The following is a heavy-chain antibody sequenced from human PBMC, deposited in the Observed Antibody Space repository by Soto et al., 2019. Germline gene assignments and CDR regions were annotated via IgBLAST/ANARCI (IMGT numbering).Heavy chain of an antibody. CDR3: AKDLDDYDDLDY. V-gene: IGHV3-30*18. CDR1: GFTFSSYG. CDR2: ISYDGSNK. Sequence: HPGGSLRLSCAASGFTFSSYGMHWVRQAPGKGLEWVAVISYDGSNKYYADSVKGRFTISRDNSKNTLYLQMNSLRAEDTAVYYCAKDLDDYDDLDYWGQGTLFTVPS. J-gene: IGHJ4*02. D-gene: IGHD4-17*01.